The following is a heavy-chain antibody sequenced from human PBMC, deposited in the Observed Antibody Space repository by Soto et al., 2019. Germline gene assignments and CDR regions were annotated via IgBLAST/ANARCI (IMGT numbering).Heavy chain of an antibody. J-gene: IGHJ5*02. Sequence: QITLKESGPMLVKPTQTLTLTCTLSGISLSTRGVGVGWIRQPPGKALEWLAIIYWDDDKHYSPSLKSRLTITKDTSKNQVVLTMTNMEPVDTASHYCAYRLPEPPGRGNGPFDPWGQGTLVTVSS. V-gene: IGHV2-5*02. CDR2: IYWDDDK. CDR1: GISLSTRGVG. D-gene: IGHD1-1*01. CDR3: AYRLPEPPGRGNGPFDP.